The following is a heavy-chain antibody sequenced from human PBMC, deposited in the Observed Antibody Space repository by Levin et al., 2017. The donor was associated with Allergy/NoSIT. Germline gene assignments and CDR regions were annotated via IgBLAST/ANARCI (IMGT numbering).Heavy chain of an antibody. D-gene: IGHD6-6*01. CDR2: IYYSGST. J-gene: IGHJ4*02. CDR3: ARGIAARPDYFDY. Sequence: ASETLSLTCTVSGGSISSSSYYWGWIRQPPGKGLEWIGSIYYSGSTYYNPSLKSRVTISVDTSKNQFSLKLSSVTAADTAVYYCARGIAARPDYFDYWGQGTLVTVSS. CDR1: GGSISSSSYY. V-gene: IGHV4-39*07.